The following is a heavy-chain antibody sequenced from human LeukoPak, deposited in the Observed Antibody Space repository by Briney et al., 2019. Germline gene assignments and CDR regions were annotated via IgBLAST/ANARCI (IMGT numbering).Heavy chain of an antibody. V-gene: IGHV3-30*18. J-gene: IGHJ6*03. CDR1: GFTFSSYG. Sequence: GGSLRLSCAASGFTFSSYGMHWVRQAPGKGLEWVAVISYDGSNKYYADSVKGRFTISRDNSKNTLYLQMNSLRAEDTAVYYCAKDGAGYYMDVWGKGTMVTVSS. CDR3: AKDGAGYYMDV. D-gene: IGHD6-19*01. CDR2: ISYDGSNK.